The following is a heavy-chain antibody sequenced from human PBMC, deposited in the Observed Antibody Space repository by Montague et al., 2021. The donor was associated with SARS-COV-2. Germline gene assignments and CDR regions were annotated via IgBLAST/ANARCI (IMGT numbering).Heavy chain of an antibody. CDR3: TRHVHMTWPEPSPGFDY. CDR2: VHYSGRP. D-gene: IGHD1-1*01. J-gene: IGHJ4*02. CDR1: GDSISSSSYN. V-gene: IGHV4-39*01. Sequence: SETLSLTCTVSGDSISSSSYNWGWIRQPPGKGLEWIGSVHYSGRPYYNPSLKSRVTIYVDTSTNQLSLKLSSVTAADTAVYYCTRHVHMTWPEPSPGFDYWGQGSLNAVAS.